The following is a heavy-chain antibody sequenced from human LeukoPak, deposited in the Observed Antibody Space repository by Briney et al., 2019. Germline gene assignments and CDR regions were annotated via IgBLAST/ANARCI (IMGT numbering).Heavy chain of an antibody. J-gene: IGHJ4*02. CDR2: FDPEDGET. CDR3: ARSPRDDYVWGSYPYYFDY. V-gene: IGHV1-24*01. CDR1: GYTLTELS. D-gene: IGHD3-16*02. Sequence: ASVKVSCKVSGYTLTELSMHWVRQAPGKGLEWMGGFDPEDGETIYAQKFQGRVTMTEDTSTDTAYMELSSLRSEDTAVYYCARSPRDDYVWGSYPYYFDYWGQGTLVTVSS.